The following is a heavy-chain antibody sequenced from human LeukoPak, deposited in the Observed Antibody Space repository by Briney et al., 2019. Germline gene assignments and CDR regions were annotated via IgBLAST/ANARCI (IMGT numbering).Heavy chain of an antibody. CDR2: INPSGGST. V-gene: IGHV1-46*01. D-gene: IGHD1/OR15-1a*01. Sequence: ASVKVSCKASGYTFTRYYMHWVRQAPGQGLEWMGIINPSGGSTTYARKFQGRVTMTRDMSTSTVYMELSSLRSEDTAVYYCARDLNWNNEIYYYYYMDVWGKGTTVTVSS. CDR3: ARDLNWNNEIYYYYYMDV. J-gene: IGHJ6*03. CDR1: GYTFTRYY.